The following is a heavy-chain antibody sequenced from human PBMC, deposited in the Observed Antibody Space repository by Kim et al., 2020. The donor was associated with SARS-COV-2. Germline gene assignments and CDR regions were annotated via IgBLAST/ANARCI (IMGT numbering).Heavy chain of an antibody. Sequence: GGSLRLSCAASGFTFSSYDMHWVRQATGKGLEWVSAIGTAGDTYYPGSVKGRFTISRKNAKNSLYLQMNSLRAGDTAVYYCARGRLWFGELNGFDYWGQGTLVTVSS. CDR3: ARGRLWFGELNGFDY. CDR1: GFTFSSYD. D-gene: IGHD3-10*01. J-gene: IGHJ4*02. V-gene: IGHV3-13*04. CDR2: IGTAGDT.